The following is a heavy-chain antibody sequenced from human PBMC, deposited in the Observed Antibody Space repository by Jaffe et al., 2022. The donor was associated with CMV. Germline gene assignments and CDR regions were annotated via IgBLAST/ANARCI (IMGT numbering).Heavy chain of an antibody. CDR2: IYWDDDK. J-gene: IGHJ3*02. CDR1: GFSLSTSGVG. D-gene: IGHD3-22*01. CDR3: AHRLVTMIVGGDAFDI. V-gene: IGHV2-5*02. Sequence: QITLKESGPTLVKPTQTLTLTCTFSGFSLSTSGVGVGWIRQPPGKALEWLALIYWDDDKRYSPSLKSRLTITKDTSKNQVVLTMTNMDPVDTATYYCAHRLVTMIVGGDAFDIWGQGTMVTVSS.